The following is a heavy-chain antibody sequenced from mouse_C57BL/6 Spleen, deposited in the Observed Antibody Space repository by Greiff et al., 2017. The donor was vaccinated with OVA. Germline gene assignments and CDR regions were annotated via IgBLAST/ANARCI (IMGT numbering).Heavy chain of an antibody. V-gene: IGHV5-17*01. CDR1: GFTFSDYG. CDR3: ARGDYYGSSHYFDY. CDR2: ISSGSSTI. D-gene: IGHD1-1*01. J-gene: IGHJ2*01. Sequence: EVNLVESGGGLVKPGGSLKLSCAASGFTFSDYGMHWVRQAPEKGLEWVAYISSGSSTIYYADTVKGRFTISRDNAKNTLFLQMTSLRSEDTAMYYCARGDYYGSSHYFDYWGQGTTLTVSS.